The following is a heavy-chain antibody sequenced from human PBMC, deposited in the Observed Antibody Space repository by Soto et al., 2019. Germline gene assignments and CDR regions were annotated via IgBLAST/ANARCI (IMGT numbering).Heavy chain of an antibody. V-gene: IGHV3-23*01. J-gene: IGHJ4*02. CDR3: AKDLVGSNADYYDY. CDR1: GFTFSSYV. CDR2: ISGSGGST. D-gene: IGHD2-15*01. Sequence: EVQLLESGGGLVQPGGSLRLSCAASGFTFSSYVMSWVRQAPGKGMEWVAAISGSGGSTYYADSVKGRFTISRENSKNTLHLQMNSLRAEDAAVYYCAKDLVGSNADYYDYWGQGTLVTVSS.